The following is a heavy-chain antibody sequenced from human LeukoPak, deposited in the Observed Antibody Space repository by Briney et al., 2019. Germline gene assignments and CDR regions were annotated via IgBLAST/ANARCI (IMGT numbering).Heavy chain of an antibody. Sequence: GTSLRLSCAASGFTFSIYAMHWVRQAPGKGLEGVAVIPYDGNNKYYADSVKGRVTISRDNSKKTLYLQMNSLRSEDTAVYYCVRDQSGSYEGFDYWGQGTLVTVSS. D-gene: IGHD1-26*01. J-gene: IGHJ4*02. V-gene: IGHV3-30*04. CDR1: GFTFSIYA. CDR3: VRDQSGSYEGFDY. CDR2: IPYDGNNK.